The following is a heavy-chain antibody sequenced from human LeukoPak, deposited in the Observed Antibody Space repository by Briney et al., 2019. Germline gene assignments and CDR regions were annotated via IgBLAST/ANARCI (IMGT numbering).Heavy chain of an antibody. V-gene: IGHV4-59*12. D-gene: IGHD3-10*01. J-gene: IGHJ4*02. CDR1: GGSISSYY. CDR2: IYYSGST. Sequence: SETLSLTCTVSGGSISSYYWSWIRQPPGKGLEWIGYIYYSGSTNYNPSLKSRVTISVDTSKNQFSLKLSSVTAADTAVYYCAIRRYYYGSGSDFHFDYWGQGTLVTVSS. CDR3: AIRRYYYGSGSDFHFDY.